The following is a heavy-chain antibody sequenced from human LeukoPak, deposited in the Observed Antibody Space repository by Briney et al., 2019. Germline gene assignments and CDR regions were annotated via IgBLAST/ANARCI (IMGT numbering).Heavy chain of an antibody. Sequence: ASVTVSCKASGYTFTDYYMHWVRPAPAQGLAWMGRINPNSGGTNYAQEFQGRVTMTRDTSISTAYMELSRLRSDDTAVYYCARDRSNNHYYHSNLSLRSGFDYWGQGTLVTVSS. CDR2: INPNSGGT. CDR1: GYTFTDYY. D-gene: IGHD3-22*01. CDR3: ARDRSNNHYYHSNLSLRSGFDY. J-gene: IGHJ4*02. V-gene: IGHV1-2*06.